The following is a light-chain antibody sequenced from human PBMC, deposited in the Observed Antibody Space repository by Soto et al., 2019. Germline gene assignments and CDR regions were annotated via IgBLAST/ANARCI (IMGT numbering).Light chain of an antibody. J-gene: IGKJ1*01. CDR3: QHYNSYSEA. Sequence: DIQMTQSPSTLSGSVGDRVTITCRASQTISSWLAWYQQKPGKAPKLLIYKASTLKSRVPSRFSGSGSGTEFTLTISSLQPDDFATYYCQHYNSYSEAFGQGTKA. CDR1: QTISSW. V-gene: IGKV1-5*03. CDR2: KAS.